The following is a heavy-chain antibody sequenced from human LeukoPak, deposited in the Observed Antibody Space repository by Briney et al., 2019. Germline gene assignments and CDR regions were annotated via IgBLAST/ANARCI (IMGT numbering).Heavy chain of an antibody. J-gene: IGHJ4*02. CDR3: AREALYCSGGSCLDY. D-gene: IGHD2-15*01. Sequence: PSETLSLTCTVSGGSFSGYYWSWIRQPPGKGLEWIGEINHSGSTNYNPSLKSRVTISVDTSKNQFSLKLSSVTAADTAVYYCAREALYCSGGSCLDYWGQGTLVTVSS. V-gene: IGHV4-34*01. CDR2: INHSGST. CDR1: GGSFSGYY.